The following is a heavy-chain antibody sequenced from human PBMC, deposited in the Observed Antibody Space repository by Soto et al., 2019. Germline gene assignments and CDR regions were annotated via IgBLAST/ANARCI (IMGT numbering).Heavy chain of an antibody. J-gene: IGHJ4*02. CDR1: GFTFSSYG. CDR2: ISYGGSNK. D-gene: IGHD3-3*01. V-gene: IGHV3-30*18. Sequence: GGSLRLSCAASGFTFSSYGMHWVRQAPGKGLEWVAVISYGGSNKYYADSVKGRFTISRDNSKNTLYLQMNSLRAEDTAVYYCAKDAEAVSDFWSGYPDDYWGQGTLVTVSS. CDR3: AKDAEAVSDFWSGYPDDY.